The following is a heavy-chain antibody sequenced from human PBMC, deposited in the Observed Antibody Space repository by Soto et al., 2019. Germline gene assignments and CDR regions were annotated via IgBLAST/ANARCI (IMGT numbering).Heavy chain of an antibody. V-gene: IGHV1-18*01. CDR2: ISAYNGNT. J-gene: IGHJ3*02. D-gene: IGHD3-22*01. CDR3: ARREIITMIVVVGYYRTPGAFDI. CDR1: GYTFTSYG. Sequence: ASVKVSCKASGYTFTSYGISWVRQAPGQGLEWMGWISAYNGNTNYAQKLQGRVTMTTDTSTSTAYMELRSLRSDDTAVYYCARREIITMIVVVGYYRTPGAFDIWGQGTMVTVSS.